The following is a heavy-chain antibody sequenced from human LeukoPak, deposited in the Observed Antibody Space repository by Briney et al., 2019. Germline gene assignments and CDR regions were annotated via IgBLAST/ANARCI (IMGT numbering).Heavy chain of an antibody. V-gene: IGHV3-23*01. CDR1: GFTFSTFA. J-gene: IGHJ4*02. D-gene: IGHD3-22*01. CDR2: LSDSAVSS. CDR3: AKAPDSSGFPSYFDS. Sequence: GGSLRLSCAVSGFTFSTFAMNWVRQAPGKGLEWVSSLSDSAVSSYYADSVKGRFTISRDNSKNTLYLQMNSLRTEDTATYYCAKAPDSSGFPSYFDSWGQGTLVAVSS.